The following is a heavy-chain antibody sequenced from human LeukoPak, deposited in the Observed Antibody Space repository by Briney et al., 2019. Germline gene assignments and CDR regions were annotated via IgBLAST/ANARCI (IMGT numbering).Heavy chain of an antibody. V-gene: IGHV3-23*01. D-gene: IGHD3-22*01. CDR3: ARARSLYYYDSSGYFLPIYYFDY. CDR1: GFPFSSYA. Sequence: GGSLRLSCAASGFPFSSYAMSWVRQAPGKGLEWVSGISGRGGDTNCADPVKGRFTISRDNSKNTLYLQMNSLRAEDTAVYYWARARSLYYYDSSGYFLPIYYFDYWGQGTRVTVSS. CDR2: ISGRGGDT. J-gene: IGHJ4*02.